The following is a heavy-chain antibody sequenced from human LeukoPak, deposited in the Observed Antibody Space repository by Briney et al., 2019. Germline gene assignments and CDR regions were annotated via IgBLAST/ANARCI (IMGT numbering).Heavy chain of an antibody. Sequence: GGSLRLSCAASGFTFSSYAMSWVRQAPGKGLEWVSAISSSGGSTYYADSVKGRFTISRDNSKNTLYLQMNSLRAEDTAVYYCAKDSQIVVVTAPDAFDIWGQGTMVTVSS. CDR1: GFTFSSYA. CDR3: AKDSQIVVVTAPDAFDI. V-gene: IGHV3-23*01. D-gene: IGHD2-21*02. CDR2: ISSSGGST. J-gene: IGHJ3*02.